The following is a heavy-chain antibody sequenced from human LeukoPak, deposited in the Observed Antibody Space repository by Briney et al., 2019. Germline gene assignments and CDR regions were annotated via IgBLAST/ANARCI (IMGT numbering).Heavy chain of an antibody. D-gene: IGHD1-1*01. CDR2: IDISGGST. V-gene: IGHV3-23*01. Sequence: PGGSLRLSCVASGFTFSSHAMCWVRRAPGKGLEWVASIDISGGSTYYEDSVQGRFTISRDNSKNTLYLEMNSLRVEDTALYYCANEVRPNDYWGQGTLVTVSS. CDR3: ANEVRPNDY. J-gene: IGHJ4*02. CDR1: GFTFSSHA.